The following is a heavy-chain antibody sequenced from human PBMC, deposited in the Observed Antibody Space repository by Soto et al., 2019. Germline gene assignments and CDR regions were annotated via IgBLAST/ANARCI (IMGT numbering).Heavy chain of an antibody. CDR1: GYTFTSYA. V-gene: IGHV1-3*01. CDR2: VNAGNGNT. J-gene: IGHJ5*02. CDR3: ARARGPGGQGFLEWLSWFDP. Sequence: ASVKVSCKASGYTFTSYAMHWVRQAPGQRLEWMGWVNAGNGNTKYSQKFQGRVTITRDTSASTAYMELSSLRSEDRAVYYCARARGPGGQGFLEWLSWFDPWGQGTLVTVSS. D-gene: IGHD3-3*01.